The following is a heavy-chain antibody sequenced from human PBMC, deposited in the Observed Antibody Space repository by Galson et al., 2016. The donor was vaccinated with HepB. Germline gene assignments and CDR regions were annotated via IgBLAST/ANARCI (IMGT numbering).Heavy chain of an antibody. V-gene: IGHV1-18*01. J-gene: IGHJ4*02. CDR2: ISAYNGNT. Sequence: SVKVSCKASGYTFTNYGIIWVRQAPGQGLECVGWISAYNGNTNYAQKVQGRATMTTDTSTTTAYMELRSLRSDDTAVYFCARYRAATAYSDFWGQGTLVTVSS. D-gene: IGHD6-25*01. CDR1: GYTFTNYG. CDR3: ARYRAATAYSDF.